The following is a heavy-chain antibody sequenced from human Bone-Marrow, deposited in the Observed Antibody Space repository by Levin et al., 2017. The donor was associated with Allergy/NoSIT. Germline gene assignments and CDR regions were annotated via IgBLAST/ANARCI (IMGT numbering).Heavy chain of an antibody. Sequence: GESLKISCAASGFTVSSNYMSWVRQAPGKGLEWVSVIYSGGSTYYADSVKGRFTISRDNSKNTLYLQMNSLRAEDTAVYYCARDLHGLLGYWGQGTLVTVSS. CDR1: GFTVSSNY. CDR3: ARDLHGLLGY. J-gene: IGHJ4*02. CDR2: IYSGGST. V-gene: IGHV3-66*01.